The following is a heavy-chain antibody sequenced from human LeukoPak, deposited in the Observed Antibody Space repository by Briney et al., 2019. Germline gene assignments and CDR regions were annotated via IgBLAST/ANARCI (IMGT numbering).Heavy chain of an antibody. CDR2: TYYRSQQWHS. Sequence: SQTLSLTCAISGDSVSSNGASWNWIRHSPPRGLEGLGSTYYRSQQWHSDYAPSMKGRITLYPHTSKNQFTLQLNSMTPEDTAVYYCGRETDFGVVTNWGQGTLVTVSS. J-gene: IGHJ4*02. CDR1: GDSVSSNGAS. CDR3: GRETDFGVVTN. V-gene: IGHV6-1*01. D-gene: IGHD3-3*01.